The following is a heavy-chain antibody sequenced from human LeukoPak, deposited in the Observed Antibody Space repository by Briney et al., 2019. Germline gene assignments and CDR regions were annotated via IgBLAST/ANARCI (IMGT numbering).Heavy chain of an antibody. Sequence: PGGSLRLSCAASGFTFSSYAMSWVRQAPGKGLELVSAISGSGGSTYYADSVKGRFTISRDNSKNTLYLQMNSLRAEDTAVYYCASPALVAYDFWSGYPDYWGQGTLVTVSS. CDR3: ASPALVAYDFWSGYPDY. CDR1: GFTFSSYA. D-gene: IGHD3-3*01. CDR2: ISGSGGST. J-gene: IGHJ4*02. V-gene: IGHV3-23*01.